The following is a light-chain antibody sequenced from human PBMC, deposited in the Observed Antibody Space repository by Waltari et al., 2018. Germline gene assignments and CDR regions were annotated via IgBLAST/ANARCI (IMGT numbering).Light chain of an antibody. CDR2: GAS. CDR3: QQYGNSPWT. CDR1: QSVSSSY. Sequence: EIVLTQSPGTLSLSPGERATLSCRASQSVSSSYLAWYQQKPGQAPRLLIYGASSRATGIPDRFSGGGSGTDFTLTISRLEPEDFAVYYCQQYGNSPWTFGQGTQVEIK. J-gene: IGKJ1*01. V-gene: IGKV3-20*01.